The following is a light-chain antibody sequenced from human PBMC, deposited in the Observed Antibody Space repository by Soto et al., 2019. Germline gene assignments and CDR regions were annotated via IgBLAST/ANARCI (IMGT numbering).Light chain of an antibody. V-gene: IGLV2-14*01. Sequence: QSALTQPASVSGSPGQSITISCTGTSSDVGGYNYVSWYQQHPGKAPKLIIYEVSNRPSGVSNRFSGSKSGNTASLTISGLQAEDEAPYYCNSYTSKSTGVFGTGTKLTVL. CDR2: EVS. CDR3: NSYTSKSTGV. CDR1: SSDVGGYNY. J-gene: IGLJ1*01.